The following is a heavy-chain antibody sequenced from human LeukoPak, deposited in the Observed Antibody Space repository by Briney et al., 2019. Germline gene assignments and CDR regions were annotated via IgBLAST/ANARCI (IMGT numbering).Heavy chain of an antibody. CDR2: IYSDGDT. Sequence: GGSLRLSCAASGFTVSRNYMTWVRQAPGKGLEWVSVIYSDGDTYYVDSVKGRFTISRDNSKNTLYLQMDSLRAEDTAVYYCARGPWASFDYWGQGTLVTVSS. CDR1: GFTVSRNY. V-gene: IGHV3-66*01. J-gene: IGHJ4*02. D-gene: IGHD3-16*01. CDR3: ARGPWASFDY.